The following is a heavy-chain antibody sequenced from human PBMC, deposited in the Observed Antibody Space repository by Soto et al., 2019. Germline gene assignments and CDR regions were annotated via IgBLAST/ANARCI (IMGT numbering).Heavy chain of an antibody. D-gene: IGHD3-10*01. V-gene: IGHV3-23*01. J-gene: IGHJ4*02. Sequence: GGSLRLSWAASGFTFSSYAMSWVRQAPGKGLEWVSAISGSGGSTYYADSVKGRFTISRDNSKNTLYLQMNSLRAEDTAVYYCAKSPRMVRGVLPPYYFDYWGKGTLVTVSS. CDR2: ISGSGGST. CDR3: AKSPRMVRGVLPPYYFDY. CDR1: GFTFSSYA.